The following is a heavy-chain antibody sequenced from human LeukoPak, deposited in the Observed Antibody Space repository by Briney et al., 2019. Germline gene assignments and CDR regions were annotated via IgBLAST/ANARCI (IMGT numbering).Heavy chain of an antibody. D-gene: IGHD6-13*01. J-gene: IGHJ4*02. V-gene: IGHV1-18*01. CDR3: RRGGGSGWSPFDY. CDR1: GYTLSDFG. CDR2: VTAFTDDT. Sequence: SVKVSCTASGYTLSDFGINWVRQAPGQGLEWVGWVTAFTDDTKSAKKFQGRVTMTTDTSTTTAYLELRSLGSDATAVYFGRRGGGSGWSPFDYWGQGTLVTVSS.